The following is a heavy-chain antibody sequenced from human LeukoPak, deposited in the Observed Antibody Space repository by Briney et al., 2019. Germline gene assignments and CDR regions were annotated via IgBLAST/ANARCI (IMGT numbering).Heavy chain of an antibody. J-gene: IGHJ4*02. D-gene: IGHD6-19*01. CDR1: GGSFSGYY. CDR3: ARGRYSSGWYKGAFYFDY. CDR2: INHSGST. Sequence: SETLSLTCAVYGGSFSGYYWSWIRQPPGKGLEGIGEINHSGSTNYNPSLKSRVTISVDTSKNQFSLKLSSVTAADTAVYYCARGRYSSGWYKGAFYFDYWGQGTLVTVSS. V-gene: IGHV4-34*01.